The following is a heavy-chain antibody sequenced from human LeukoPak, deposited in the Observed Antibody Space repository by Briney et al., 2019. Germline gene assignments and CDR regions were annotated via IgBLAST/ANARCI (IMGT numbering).Heavy chain of an antibody. CDR1: GFTFSSCC. Sequence: GGSLRLSCAASGFTFSSCCMHWVRQAPGKGLEWVAVITYDGDTTYFEDSVKGRFTISRDTSKSTLYLQMNRLGAEDTAVYYCVKEQGSGSYRTADYWGQGTLVTVSS. CDR3: VKEQGSGSYRTADY. CDR2: ITYDGDTT. D-gene: IGHD3-10*01. V-gene: IGHV3-30*18. J-gene: IGHJ4*02.